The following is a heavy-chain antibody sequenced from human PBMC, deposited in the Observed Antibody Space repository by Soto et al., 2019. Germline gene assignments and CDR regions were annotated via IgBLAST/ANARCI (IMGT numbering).Heavy chain of an antibody. V-gene: IGHV3-30-3*01. CDR2: ISYDGSNK. D-gene: IGHD5-12*01. J-gene: IGHJ4*02. CDR3: ARSAVDIVPLY. CDR1: GFTFSSYA. Sequence: GGSLRLSCAASGFTFSSYAMHWVRQAPGKGLEWVTVISYDGSNKYYADSVKGRFTISRDNSKNTLYLQMNSLRAEDTAVYYCARSAVDIVPLYWGQGTLVTVSS.